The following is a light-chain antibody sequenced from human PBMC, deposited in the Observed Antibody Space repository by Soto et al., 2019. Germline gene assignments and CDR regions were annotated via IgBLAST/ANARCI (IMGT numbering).Light chain of an antibody. CDR1: SSDIGAGFD. Sequence: QAVVTQPPSVSGAPGQRVTISCTGSSSDIGAGFDVHWYQHLPGTAPKLLIYGNTNRPSGVPGRFSGSKSGTSASLVITGLQAVDEADYYCQSYENSRTGFYVFGTGTKVTVL. CDR2: GNT. J-gene: IGLJ1*01. CDR3: QSYENSRTGFYV. V-gene: IGLV1-40*01.